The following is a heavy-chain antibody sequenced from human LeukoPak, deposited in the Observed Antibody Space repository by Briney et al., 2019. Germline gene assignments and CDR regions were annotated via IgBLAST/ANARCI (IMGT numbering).Heavy chain of an antibody. CDR1: GYSISSGYY. J-gene: IGHJ4*02. CDR2: IYHSGST. D-gene: IGHD6-13*01. Sequence: SETLSLTCTVSGYSISSGYYWGWIRQPPGKGLEWIGSIYHSGSTYYNPSLKSRVTISVDTSKNQFSLKLSSVTAADTAVYYCARDRYSSSWDSEYYFDYWGQGTLVTVSS. CDR3: ARDRYSSSWDSEYYFDY. V-gene: IGHV4-38-2*02.